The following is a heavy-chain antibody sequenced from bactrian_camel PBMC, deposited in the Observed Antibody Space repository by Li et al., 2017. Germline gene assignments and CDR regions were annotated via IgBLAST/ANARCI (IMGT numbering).Heavy chain of an antibody. CDR2: YQYDGRT. Sequence: LVESGGGSVQAGGSLRLSCVASKEIDSEYCMGWFRQAPGKQREGVASYQYDGRTDYTSSVKGRFTISKGSPGNTLHLQMNNLQPEDTAIYYCARGLVWDCGTGIPANYFKYWGQGTQVTVS. CDR3: ARGLVWDCGTGIPANYFKY. CDR1: KEIDSEYC. D-gene: IGHD2*01. J-gene: IGHJ4*01. V-gene: IGHV3S53*01.